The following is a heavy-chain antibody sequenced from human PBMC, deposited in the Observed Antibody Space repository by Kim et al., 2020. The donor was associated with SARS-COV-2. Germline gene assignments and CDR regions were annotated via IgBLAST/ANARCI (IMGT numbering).Heavy chain of an antibody. CDR2: VLYTGST. J-gene: IGHJ4*02. Sequence: SETLSLTCTVSGGSISYYYWSWLRQPPGGGLEWLGYVLYTGSTKYNPSLHSRVTMSLDTSKDQISLKLASVTEADTAVYYCARQRAKWRLEYYFDYWGQGYLVTVS. D-gene: IGHD2-21*01. CDR1: GGSISYYY. CDR3: ARQRAKWRLEYYFDY. V-gene: IGHV4-59*08.